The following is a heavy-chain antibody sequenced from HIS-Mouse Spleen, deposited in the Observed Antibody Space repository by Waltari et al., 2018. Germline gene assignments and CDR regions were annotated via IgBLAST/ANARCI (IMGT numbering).Heavy chain of an antibody. CDR1: GGSISSYY. CDR2: IYYSGRT. D-gene: IGHD6-13*01. J-gene: IGHJ3*02. Sequence: QVQLQESGPGLVKPSETLSLTCTVSGGSISSYYWSWIRQPPGKGLEWIGYIYYSGRTNSNPSLKSRVTISVDTSKNQFSLKLSSVTAADTAVYYCAAPGYSSSWYAFDIWGQGTMVTVSS. V-gene: IGHV4-59*08. CDR3: AAPGYSSSWYAFDI.